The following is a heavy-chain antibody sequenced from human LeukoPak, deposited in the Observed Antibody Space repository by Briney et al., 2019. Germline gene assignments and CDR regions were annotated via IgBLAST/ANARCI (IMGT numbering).Heavy chain of an antibody. V-gene: IGHV1-69*05. Sequence: SVKVSCKASGGTFSSYAISWVRQAPGQGLEWMGRIIPIFGTANYAQKFQGRVTITTDESTSTAYMELSSLRSEDTAVYYCARSTYHDFWSGYYFDYWGQGTLVTVSS. CDR2: IIPIFGTA. CDR3: ARSTYHDFWSGYYFDY. J-gene: IGHJ4*02. D-gene: IGHD3-3*01. CDR1: GGTFSSYA.